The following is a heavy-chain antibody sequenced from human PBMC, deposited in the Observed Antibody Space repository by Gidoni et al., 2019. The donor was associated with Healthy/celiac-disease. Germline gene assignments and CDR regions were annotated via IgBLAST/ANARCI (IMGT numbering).Heavy chain of an antibody. J-gene: IGHJ4*02. D-gene: IGHD6-19*01. V-gene: IGHV1-69*04. CDR2: IIPILGIA. Sequence: QVQLVQSGAEVKKPGTSVQVSCQAYVGTFSSYAISGVRQAPGQGLEWMGWIIPILGIANYAQKFQGRVTITADKSTSTAYMELSSLRSEDTAVYYCARVVAGTWYFDYWGQGTLVTVSS. CDR3: ARVVAGTWYFDY. CDR1: VGTFSSYA.